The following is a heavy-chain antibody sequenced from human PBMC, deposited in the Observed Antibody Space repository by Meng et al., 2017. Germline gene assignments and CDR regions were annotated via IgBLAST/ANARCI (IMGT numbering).Heavy chain of an antibody. Sequence: SETLSLTCTVSGGSISSYDWSWIRQPPGKGLEWIGYIYYSGSTNYNTSLKSRVTISVDTSKNQFSLKLSSVTAADTAVYYCARSRTYYYDSSGYHYFDYWGQGTLVTVSS. V-gene: IGHV4-59*01. CDR2: IYYSGST. D-gene: IGHD3-22*01. J-gene: IGHJ4*02. CDR1: GGSISSYD. CDR3: ARSRTYYYDSSGYHYFDY.